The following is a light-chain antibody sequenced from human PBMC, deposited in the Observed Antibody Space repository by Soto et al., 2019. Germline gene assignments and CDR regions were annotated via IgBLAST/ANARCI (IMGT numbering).Light chain of an antibody. Sequence: QSVLTQPASVSGSPGQSITISCTGTSSDVGGYNSVSWYQQHPGKAPKLILYDVTDRPSGVSYRFSGSKSGNTASLTISGLQAADEADYFCSSFTSSMTNVFGSGNKVTDL. J-gene: IGLJ1*01. CDR2: DVT. V-gene: IGLV2-14*01. CDR3: SSFTSSMTNV. CDR1: SSDVGGYNS.